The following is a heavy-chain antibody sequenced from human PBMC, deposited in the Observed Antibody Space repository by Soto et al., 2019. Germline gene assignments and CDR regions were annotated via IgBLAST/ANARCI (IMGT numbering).Heavy chain of an antibody. CDR1: GFTFSSYW. V-gene: IGHV3-7*03. CDR2: IQHDGRET. J-gene: IGHJ4*02. Sequence: PGGSLRLSCGASGFTFSSYWMSWVRQAPGKALECVANIQHDGRETFYVDSVKGRFTISRDNSNNALYLQMDRRGVEDTAVYYCARGTSHYYYAHVWYWGLGALVTVSS. CDR3: ARGTSHYYYAHVWY. D-gene: IGHD3-16*01.